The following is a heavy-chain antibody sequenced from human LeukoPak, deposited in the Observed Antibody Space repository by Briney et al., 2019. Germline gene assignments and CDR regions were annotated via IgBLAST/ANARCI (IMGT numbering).Heavy chain of an antibody. CDR1: GFTFSSYS. CDR2: INHSGST. Sequence: GSLRLSCAASGFTFSSYSMNWIRQPPGKGLEWIGEINHSGSTNYNPSLKSRVTISVDTSKNQFSLKLSSVTAADTAVYYCATSLRWNYADWGQGTLVTVSS. CDR3: ATSLRWNYAD. D-gene: IGHD1-7*01. V-gene: IGHV4-34*08. J-gene: IGHJ4*02.